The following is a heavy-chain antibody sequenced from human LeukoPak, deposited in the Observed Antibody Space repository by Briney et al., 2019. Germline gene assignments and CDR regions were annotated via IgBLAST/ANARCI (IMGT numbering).Heavy chain of an antibody. CDR2: ISNDGSRK. V-gene: IGHV3-30*03. CDR3: ARDRAWNYFDY. D-gene: IGHD3-3*01. J-gene: IGHJ4*02. Sequence: GGSLRLSCAPSGFTFSRHGMHWVRQAPGKGLEWVAIISNDGSRKYYAHSEEGRFTISRDNSKNTLYLQMDSLRAEDTAVYYCARDRAWNYFDYWGQGTLVTVSS. CDR1: GFTFSRHG.